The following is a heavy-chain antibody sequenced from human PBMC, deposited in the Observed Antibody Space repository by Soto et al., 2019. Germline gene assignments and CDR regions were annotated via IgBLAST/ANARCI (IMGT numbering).Heavy chain of an antibody. CDR3: ACQVHPGESSD. CDR2: INPTSEYT. V-gene: IGHV1-8*01. CDR1: GYTFTSYD. Sequence: ASVKVSCKASGYTFTSYDINWVRQAPGQGLEWVGWINPTSEYTAHAKNFQGRVTLTRQISTATAYMELSSLTSEDTGVSVCACQVHPGESSDWGRGTQVTVSS. J-gene: IGHJ4*02. D-gene: IGHD3-10*01.